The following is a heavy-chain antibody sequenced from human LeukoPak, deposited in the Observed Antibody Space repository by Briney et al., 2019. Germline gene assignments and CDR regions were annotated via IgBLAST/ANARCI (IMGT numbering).Heavy chain of an antibody. CDR1: GFTFSSYA. Sequence: PGGSLRLSCAASGFTFSSYAMSWVRQAPGKGLEWVSAISGSGGSTYYAESVKGWFTISRDNSKNTLYLQMNSLRAEDTAVYYCARDSADNLDWGQGTLVTVSS. D-gene: IGHD3-9*01. J-gene: IGHJ4*02. CDR2: ISGSGGST. V-gene: IGHV3-23*01. CDR3: ARDSADNLD.